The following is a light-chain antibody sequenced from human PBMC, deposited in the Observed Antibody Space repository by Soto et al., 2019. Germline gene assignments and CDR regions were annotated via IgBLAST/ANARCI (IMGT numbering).Light chain of an antibody. CDR2: EVS. CDR3: NSYATGNTRV. V-gene: IGLV2-14*01. J-gene: IGLJ1*01. Sequence: VLTQPASVSGSPGQSITISCTGSSSDIGDYDYVSWYQQHPGKAPKVLISEVSNRPSGVSNRFSGSKSGNTASLTISGLQPEDEADYYCNSYATGNTRVFGTGTKVTVL. CDR1: SSDIGDYDY.